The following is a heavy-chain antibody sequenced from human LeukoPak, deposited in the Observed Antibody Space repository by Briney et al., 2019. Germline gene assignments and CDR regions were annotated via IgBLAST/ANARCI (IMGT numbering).Heavy chain of an antibody. J-gene: IGHJ5*02. CDR1: GGSFSGYY. D-gene: IGHD4-17*01. Sequence: PSEPLSLTCAVYGGSFSGYYWSWIRQPPGKGLEWIGEINHSGSTNYNPSLKSRVTIPVDTSKNQFSLKLSSVTAADTAVYSCARGLTTVTTFNWFDPWGQGTLVAVSS. CDR3: ARGLTTVTTFNWFDP. V-gene: IGHV4-34*01. CDR2: INHSGST.